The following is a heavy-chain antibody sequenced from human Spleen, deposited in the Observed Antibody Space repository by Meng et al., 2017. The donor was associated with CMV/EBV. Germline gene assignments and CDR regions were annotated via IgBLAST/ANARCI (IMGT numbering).Heavy chain of an antibody. Sequence: GGSLRLSCAASGFSFSAYNMNWVRQAPGKGLEWVSYISSSGSTIYYADSVKGRFTISRDNANNSVHLQMNSLRAEDTAIYYCARGAGYTGNNRGLYWGQGALVTVSS. D-gene: IGHD5-12*01. V-gene: IGHV3-48*04. CDR2: ISSSGSTI. CDR1: GFSFSAYN. J-gene: IGHJ4*02. CDR3: ARGAGYTGNNRGLY.